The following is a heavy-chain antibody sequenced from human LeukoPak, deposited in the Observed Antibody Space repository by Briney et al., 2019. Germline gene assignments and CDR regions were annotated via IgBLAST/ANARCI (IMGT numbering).Heavy chain of an antibody. V-gene: IGHV3-74*01. Sequence: GRSLRLSCAASGFTFSSYWMHWVRQAPGKGLVWVSRISSDGSSTTYADSVKGRFTISRDNAKNTLYLQMNSLRAEDTAVYYCGRGGKVEQLVLARWGQGSLVTVSS. CDR1: GFTFSSYW. J-gene: IGHJ4*02. CDR2: ISSDGSST. D-gene: IGHD6-13*01. CDR3: GRGGKVEQLVLAR.